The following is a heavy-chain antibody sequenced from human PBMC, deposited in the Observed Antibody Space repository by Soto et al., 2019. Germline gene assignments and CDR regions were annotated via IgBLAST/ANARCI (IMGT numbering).Heavy chain of an antibody. J-gene: IGHJ1*01. V-gene: IGHV2-5*02. CDR1: GFSLSTNEVG. CDR2: IYWDDDK. Sequence: QITLKESGPTLVKPTQTLTLTCTFSGFSLSTNEVGVGWIRQPPGKALEWLALIYWDDDKRYSPPLKSRLTITKDPPRNPVVLTMTDMDPLDTATYYCTHTPPPTVTTSAEYFQHWGQGTLVTVSS. D-gene: IGHD4-17*01. CDR3: THTPPPTVTTSAEYFQH.